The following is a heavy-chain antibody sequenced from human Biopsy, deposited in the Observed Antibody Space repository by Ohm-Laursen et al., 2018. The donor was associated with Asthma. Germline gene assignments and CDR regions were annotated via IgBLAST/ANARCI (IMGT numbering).Heavy chain of an antibody. CDR2: LIPVLGTP. V-gene: IGHV1-69*13. D-gene: IGHD5-12*01. CDR3: ARGYSGSDRIVYYYSGLEV. Sequence: ASVKVSCNASGDSFSNYAISWVRQDPGQGLEWMGGLIPVLGTPDHAQMFEGRVTITADESTSTAYMELSSLSSEDTAVYYCARGYSGSDRIVYYYSGLEVWGQGTTVTVSS. J-gene: IGHJ6*02. CDR1: GDSFSNYA.